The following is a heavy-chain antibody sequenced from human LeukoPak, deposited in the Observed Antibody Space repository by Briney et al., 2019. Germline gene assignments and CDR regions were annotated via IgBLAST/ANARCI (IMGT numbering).Heavy chain of an antibody. D-gene: IGHD6-13*01. CDR1: GGSISSSSW. Sequence: PSGTLSLTCVVSGGSISSSSWWSWVRQPPGKGLEWIGEIYHSGSSNYNPSLKSRITISLDKSNNQFSLKLSSVTAADTAVYYCAIAAPGTGEAFDIWGQGTMVTVSS. V-gene: IGHV4-4*02. J-gene: IGHJ3*02. CDR2: IYHSGSS. CDR3: AIAAPGTGEAFDI.